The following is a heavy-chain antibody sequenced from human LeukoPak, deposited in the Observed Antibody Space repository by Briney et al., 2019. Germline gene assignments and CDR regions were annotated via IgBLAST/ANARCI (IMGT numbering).Heavy chain of an antibody. J-gene: IGHJ6*03. D-gene: IGHD6-13*01. CDR3: ARVRTLGYSSSWYWPTRDYYYYYYMDV. CDR1: GFTFSYYW. CDR2: IKEDGSDK. V-gene: IGHV3-7*01. Sequence: PGGSLRLSCAASGFTFSYYWMSWVRQAPGKGLEWVASIKEDGSDKSYVDSVKGRFTISRDNAKNSLFLQMNSLRAEDTAVYYCARVRTLGYSSSWYWPTRDYYYYYYMDVWGKGTTVTVSS.